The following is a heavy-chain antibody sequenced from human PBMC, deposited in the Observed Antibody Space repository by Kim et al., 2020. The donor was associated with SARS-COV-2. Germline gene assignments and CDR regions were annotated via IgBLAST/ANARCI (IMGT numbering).Heavy chain of an antibody. D-gene: IGHD3-22*01. V-gene: IGHV3-21*01. CDR3: ARVETYYYDSSGYYYGGYYYYGMDV. J-gene: IGHJ6*02. Sequence: GGSLRLSCAASGFTFSSYSMNWVRQAPGKGLEWVSSISSSSSYIYYADSVKGRFTISRDNAKNSLYLQMNSLRAEDTAVYYCARVETYYYDSSGYYYGGYYYYGMDVWGQGTTVTVSS. CDR1: GFTFSSYS. CDR2: ISSSSSYI.